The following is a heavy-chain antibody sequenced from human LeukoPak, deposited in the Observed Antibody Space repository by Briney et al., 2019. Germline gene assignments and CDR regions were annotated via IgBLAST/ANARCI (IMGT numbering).Heavy chain of an antibody. V-gene: IGHV3-72*01. CDR1: GFTFSDYI. D-gene: IGHD3-16*01. CDR3: TRDGGEGGNSAFDI. CDR2: IRRGTNGYTT. Sequence: SGGSLRLSCAASGFTFSDYILDWVRQAPGKGLEWVGRIRRGTNGYTTEYAAFVKGRFIISRDDSKNSMYLHMNSLKTEDTAVYHCTRDGGEGGNSAFDIWGPGTMVTVSS. J-gene: IGHJ3*02.